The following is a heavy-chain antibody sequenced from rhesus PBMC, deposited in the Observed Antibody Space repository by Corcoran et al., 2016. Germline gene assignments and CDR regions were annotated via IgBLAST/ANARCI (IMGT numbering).Heavy chain of an antibody. CDR2: INYTCKTI. V-gene: IGHV3-136*01. CDR1: GFTFSGYD. CDR3: TRETTGFEF. J-gene: IGHJ1*01. D-gene: IGHD4-11*01. Sequence: EVQLVESGGGLVQPGGSLRLSCAASGFTFSGYDMNWVRQAPGKGLEWVSYINYTCKTIYYADSVEGRFTISRDNAKNSLSLQMSSLRAEDTAVYYCTRETTGFEFWGQGALVTVSS.